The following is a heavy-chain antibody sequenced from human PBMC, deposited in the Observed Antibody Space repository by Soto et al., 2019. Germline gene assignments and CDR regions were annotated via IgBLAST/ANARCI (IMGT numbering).Heavy chain of an antibody. V-gene: IGHV4-59*01. J-gene: IGHJ4*02. CDR1: GGSISYYY. Sequence: PSETLSLTCSVSGGSISYYYWSWIRQPPGKGLEWIGYIYYTGSTNYNPSLKSRVTISVDTSKNHFSLKLSSVTAADTAVYYCARGLDIAAYYFDYWGQGTLVTVSS. CDR2: IYYTGST. CDR3: ARGLDIAAYYFDY. D-gene: IGHD5-12*01.